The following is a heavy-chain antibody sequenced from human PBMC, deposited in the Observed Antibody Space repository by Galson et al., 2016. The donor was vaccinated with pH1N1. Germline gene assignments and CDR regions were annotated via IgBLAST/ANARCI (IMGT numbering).Heavy chain of an antibody. J-gene: IGHJ4*02. CDR3: ARARGHAAMDPFDF. CDR1: GGTFTSYT. D-gene: IGHD2-8*01. Sequence: SVKVSCKASGGTFTSYTITWVRQAPGQGLEWMGRMIPILGLSTYAQKFQGRVTITADKSRSTAYMELRSLKSEDTAVYFCARARGHAAMDPFDFWGQGTLVTVSS. CDR2: MIPILGLS. V-gene: IGHV1-69*02.